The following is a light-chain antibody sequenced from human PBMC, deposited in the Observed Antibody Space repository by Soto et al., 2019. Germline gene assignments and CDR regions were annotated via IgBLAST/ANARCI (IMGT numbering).Light chain of an antibody. V-gene: IGKV1-39*01. CDR2: GAT. J-gene: IGKJ5*01. Sequence: DIQMTQSPASLSASVGDRVIIXXRASQSISGFLSWFQQKPGKAPKLXIYGATTLQRGVPSRFSGSGSGTNFSLTITSLQPEDFATYYCQQSYRTPITFGQGTRQEIK. CDR3: QQSYRTPIT. CDR1: QSISGF.